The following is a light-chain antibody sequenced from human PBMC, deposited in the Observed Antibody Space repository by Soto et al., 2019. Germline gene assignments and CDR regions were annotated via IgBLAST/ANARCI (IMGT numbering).Light chain of an antibody. CDR3: AAWDDSLSGRVV. CDR1: SSNIGTNT. CDR2: SDY. V-gene: IGLV1-44*01. Sequence: QAVVTQPPSASGTPGQRVTISCSGSSSNIGTNTVNWYQHLPGTAPKLLIYSDYQRPSGVPDRFSGSKSGTSASLAISGLQSEDEADYYCAAWDDSLSGRVVFGGGTKLTVL. J-gene: IGLJ2*01.